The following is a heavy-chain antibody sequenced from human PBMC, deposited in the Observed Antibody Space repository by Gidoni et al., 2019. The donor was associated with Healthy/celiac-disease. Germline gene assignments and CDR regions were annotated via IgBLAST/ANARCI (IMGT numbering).Heavy chain of an antibody. Sequence: QVQLQQWGAGLLKPSETLSLTCAVHGGSFSGYYWSWIRQPPGKGLAWIGEINHSGSTNYNPSLKSRVTISVDTSKNQFSLKLSSVTAADTAVYYCATFYDSSGLDYWGQGTLVTVSS. V-gene: IGHV4-34*01. J-gene: IGHJ4*02. CDR1: GGSFSGYY. CDR2: INHSGST. CDR3: ATFYDSSGLDY. D-gene: IGHD3-22*01.